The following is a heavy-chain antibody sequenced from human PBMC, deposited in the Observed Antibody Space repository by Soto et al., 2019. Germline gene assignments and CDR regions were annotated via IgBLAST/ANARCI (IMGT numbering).Heavy chain of an antibody. CDR2: IYYSGST. J-gene: IGHJ4*02. CDR1: GGSISSYY. CDR3: VKGGEKGVVAAMRYY. D-gene: IGHD2-15*01. Sequence: SETLSLTCTVSGGSISSYYWSWIRQPPGKGLEWIGYIYYSGSTNYNPSLKSRVTISVDTSKNQFSLKLSSVTAADTAVYYCVKGGEKGVVAAMRYYWGQGTLVTVSS. V-gene: IGHV4-59*08.